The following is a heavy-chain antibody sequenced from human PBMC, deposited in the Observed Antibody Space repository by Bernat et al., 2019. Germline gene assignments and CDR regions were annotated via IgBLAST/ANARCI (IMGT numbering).Heavy chain of an antibody. D-gene: IGHD3-3*01. CDR1: GYTFTGYY. J-gene: IGHJ6*02. CDR3: ARDLSRYYDFWSGPVYGMDV. Sequence: QVQLVQSGAEVKKPGASVKVSCKASGYTFTGYYMHWVRQAPGQGLEWMGWINPNSGGTNYAQKFQGWVTMTRDTSISTAYMELSRLRSDDTAVYYCARDLSRYYDFWSGPVYGMDVWGQGTTVTVSS. V-gene: IGHV1-2*04. CDR2: INPNSGGT.